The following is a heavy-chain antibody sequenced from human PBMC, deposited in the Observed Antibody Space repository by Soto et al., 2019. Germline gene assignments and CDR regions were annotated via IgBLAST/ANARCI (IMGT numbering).Heavy chain of an antibody. CDR1: GVSISSYY. CDR3: ARRNHSSSWPHYYYYGMDV. J-gene: IGHJ6*02. CDR2: IYYSGST. Sequence: SETLSLTCTVSGVSISSYYWSWIRQPPGKGLEWIGYIYYSGSTNYNPSLKSRVTISVDTSKNQFSLKLSSVTAADTAVYYCARRNHSSSWPHYYYYGMDVWGQGTTVTVSS. D-gene: IGHD6-13*01. V-gene: IGHV4-59*08.